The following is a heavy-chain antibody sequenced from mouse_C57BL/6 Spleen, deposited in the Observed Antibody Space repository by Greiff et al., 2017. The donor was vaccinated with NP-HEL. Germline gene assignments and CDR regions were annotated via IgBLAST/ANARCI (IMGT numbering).Heavy chain of an antibody. V-gene: IGHV5-6*01. J-gene: IGHJ2*01. D-gene: IGHD1-1*01. Sequence: EVQLQQSGGDLVKPGGSLKLSCAASGFTFSSYGLSWVRQTPDKRLEWVATISSGGSYTYYPDSVKGRFTISRDNAKNTLYLQMSSLKSEDTAMYYCARHNGRLLRDFDYWGQGTTLTVSS. CDR3: ARHNGRLLRDFDY. CDR1: GFTFSSYG. CDR2: ISSGGSYT.